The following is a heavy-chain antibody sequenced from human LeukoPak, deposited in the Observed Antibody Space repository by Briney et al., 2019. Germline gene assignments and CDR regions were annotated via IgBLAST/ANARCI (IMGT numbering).Heavy chain of an antibody. Sequence: PGGSLRLSCAASGFTFSSYGMHWVRQAPGKGLEWVAFIRYDGSNKYYADSVKGRFTISRDNSKSTLYLQMNSLRAEDTAVYYCAKAARRPFYYYYYYMDVWGKGTTVTVSS. CDR3: AKAARRPFYYYYYYMDV. CDR1: GFTFSSYG. J-gene: IGHJ6*03. V-gene: IGHV3-30*02. CDR2: IRYDGSNK.